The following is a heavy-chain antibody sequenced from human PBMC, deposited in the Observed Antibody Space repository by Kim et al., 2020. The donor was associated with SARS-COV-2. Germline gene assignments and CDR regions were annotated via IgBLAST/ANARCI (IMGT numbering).Heavy chain of an antibody. V-gene: IGHV3-30*18. Sequence: GGSLRLSCAASGFTFSSYGMHWVRQAPGKGLEWVAVISCDGSNKYYADSVKGRFTISRDNSKNTLYLQMNSLRAEDTAVYYCAKEGNGAYYYGSGSYLPFAPWRRGTLVTVSS. J-gene: IGHJ5*02. D-gene: IGHD3-10*01. CDR3: AKEGNGAYYYGSGSYLPFAP. CDR2: ISCDGSNK. CDR1: GFTFSSYG.